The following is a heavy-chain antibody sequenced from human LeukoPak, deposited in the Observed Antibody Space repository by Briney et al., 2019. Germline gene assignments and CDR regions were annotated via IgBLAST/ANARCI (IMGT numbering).Heavy chain of an antibody. CDR3: ARDICGGDCNDAFDI. CDR2: IKQDGSEK. Sequence: PGGSLRLSCAASGFTFSSYWMSWVRQAPGKGLEWVANIKQDGSEKYYVDSVKGRFTISRDNAKSSLYLQMNSLRAEDTAVYYCARDICGGDCNDAFDIWGQGTMVTVSS. D-gene: IGHD2-21*01. CDR1: GFTFSSYW. J-gene: IGHJ3*02. V-gene: IGHV3-7*01.